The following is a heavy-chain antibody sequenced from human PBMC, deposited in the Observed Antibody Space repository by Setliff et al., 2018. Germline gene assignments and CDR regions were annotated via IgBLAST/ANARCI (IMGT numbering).Heavy chain of an antibody. CDR1: GYTLINYG. J-gene: IGHJ5*02. V-gene: IGHV1-18*01. CDR2: IGAYTGNT. D-gene: IGHD5-12*01. CDR3: SRYRGYPEYWFDP. Sequence: GASVKVSCKASGYTLINYGISWVRQAPGQGLEWMGWIGAYTGNTNYAQKFQGRVTMTTDTSTSTAYMELRSLRSDDTAVYYCSRYRGYPEYWFDPWGQGTLVTVSS.